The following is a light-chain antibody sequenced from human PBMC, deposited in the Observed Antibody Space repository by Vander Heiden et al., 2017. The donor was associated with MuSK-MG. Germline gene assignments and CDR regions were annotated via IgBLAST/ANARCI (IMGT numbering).Light chain of an antibody. CDR1: SSNIGSNY. V-gene: IGLV1-47*01. CDR2: RNN. J-gene: IGLJ2*01. CDR3: AAWDDSLSGPV. Sequence: QSVLTQPPSASGTPGQRVTISCSGSSSNIGSNYVSWYQQLPGTAPKLLIYRNNHRPSGVPDRFSGSNSGTSASLAISRLRSEDDADYYCAAWDDSLSGPVFGGGTKLTVL.